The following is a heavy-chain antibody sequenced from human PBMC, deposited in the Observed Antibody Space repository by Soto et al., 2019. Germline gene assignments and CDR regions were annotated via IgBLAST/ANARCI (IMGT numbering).Heavy chain of an antibody. V-gene: IGHV4-39*01. J-gene: IGHJ4*02. D-gene: IGHD6-19*01. CDR3: ARHGLQGIAVAVSVDY. CDR1: DGFIRGSSYY. Sequence: PSGPMLLTCTVSDGFIRGSSYYWGWISKPHGKGLEWIGSIYYSGSTYYNPPLKSRVTISVDRFQDQFCVKLSSVTAAYTAVYFCARHGLQGIAVAVSVDYWDEGTLVTFSS. CDR2: IYYSGST.